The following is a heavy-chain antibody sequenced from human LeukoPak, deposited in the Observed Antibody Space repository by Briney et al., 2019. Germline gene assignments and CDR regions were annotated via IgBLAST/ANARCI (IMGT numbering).Heavy chain of an antibody. CDR2: ISGSGGST. CDR1: VFTFISYV. D-gene: IGHD5-12*01. V-gene: IGHV3-23*01. Sequence: GGALRVSCAACVFTFISYVRSSVRQAPGKGLEWVSAISGSGGSTYYANSVKGRFTISRDNSKNTLYLQINNLRAEDTAVYYCAKEKGVKATARFEYWGQGTLVTVSS. J-gene: IGHJ4*02. CDR3: AKEKGVKATARFEY.